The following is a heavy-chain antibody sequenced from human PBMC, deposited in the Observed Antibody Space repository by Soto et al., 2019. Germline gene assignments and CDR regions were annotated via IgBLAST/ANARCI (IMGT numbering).Heavy chain of an antibody. J-gene: IGHJ6*02. CDR3: ARVGSTNSYYYYGVDV. V-gene: IGHV4-30-4*01. CDR1: GGSISSGDYY. Sequence: PSETLSLTCTVSGGSISSGDYYWSWIRQPPGQGLEWIGYIYYSGSTYYNPSLKSRVTISVDTSKSQFSLKLSSVTAADTAVYYCARVGSTNSYYYYGVDVWGQGTTVTVSS. D-gene: IGHD2-2*01. CDR2: IYYSGST.